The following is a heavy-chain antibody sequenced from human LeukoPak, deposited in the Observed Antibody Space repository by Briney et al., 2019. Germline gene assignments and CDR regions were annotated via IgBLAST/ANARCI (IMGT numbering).Heavy chain of an antibody. Sequence: SETLSLTCTVSGGSISSGGYYWSWIRQHPGKGLEWIGYIYYSGSTYYNPSLKSRVTISVDTSKNQFSLKLSSVTAADTAVYYCARGDFWSGPIPLSWFDPWGQGTLVTVSS. CDR1: GGSISSGGYY. CDR2: IYYSGST. V-gene: IGHV4-31*03. D-gene: IGHD3-3*01. CDR3: ARGDFWSGPIPLSWFDP. J-gene: IGHJ5*02.